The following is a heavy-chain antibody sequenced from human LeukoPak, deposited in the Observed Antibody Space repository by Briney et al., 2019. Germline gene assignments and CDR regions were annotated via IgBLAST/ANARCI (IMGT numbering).Heavy chain of an antibody. D-gene: IGHD6-6*01. Sequence: GGSLRLSCAASGFTFSSYSMNWVRQAPGKGLEWVSSISSSSSYIYYADSVKGRFTISRDNAENSLYLQMNSLRAEDTAVYYCAKAARSSSRDFDYWGQGTLVTVSS. V-gene: IGHV3-21*01. J-gene: IGHJ4*02. CDR3: AKAARSSSRDFDY. CDR1: GFTFSSYS. CDR2: ISSSSSYI.